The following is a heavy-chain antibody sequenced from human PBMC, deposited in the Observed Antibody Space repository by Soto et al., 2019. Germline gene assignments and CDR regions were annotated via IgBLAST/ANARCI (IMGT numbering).Heavy chain of an antibody. CDR3: ARKGSIIAAAPMDYGMDV. J-gene: IGHJ6*02. CDR1: GYTFTSYA. CDR2: INAGNGNT. Sequence: ASVKVSCKASGYTFTSYAMHWVRQAPGQRLEWMGWINAGNGNTKYSQKFQGRVTITRDTSASTAYMELSSLRSEDTAVYYCARKGSIIAAAPMDYGMDVWGQGTTVTVSS. D-gene: IGHD6-13*01. V-gene: IGHV1-3*01.